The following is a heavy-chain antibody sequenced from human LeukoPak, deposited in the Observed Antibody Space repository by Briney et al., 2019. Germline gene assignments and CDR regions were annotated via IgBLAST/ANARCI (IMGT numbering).Heavy chain of an antibody. Sequence: PGGSLRLSCAASGFTFSSYSMNWVRQAPGTGLEWVSYIGISGSAIYYADSVKGRFTISRDNSKNTLYLQMNSLRAEDTAAYYCAKDSPPRSSRQRYYFDYWGQGTLVTVSS. V-gene: IGHV3-48*01. J-gene: IGHJ4*02. CDR3: AKDSPPRSSRQRYYFDY. CDR1: GFTFSSYS. CDR2: IGISGSAI. D-gene: IGHD2-2*01.